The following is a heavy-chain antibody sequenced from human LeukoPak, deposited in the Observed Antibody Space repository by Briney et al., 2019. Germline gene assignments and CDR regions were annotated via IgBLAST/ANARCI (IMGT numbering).Heavy chain of an antibody. CDR1: GGSISSYY. D-gene: IGHD3-9*01. Sequence: SETPSLTCSVSGGSISSYYWSWIRQPAGKGLEWIGRVHRSGDTNYNPSLKSRLTMSVETSKNQISLRLRSVSAADTAVYYCARDDFEYSVHYGMDVWGQGTTVTVSS. V-gene: IGHV4-4*07. J-gene: IGHJ6*02. CDR3: ARDDFEYSVHYGMDV. CDR2: VHRSGDT.